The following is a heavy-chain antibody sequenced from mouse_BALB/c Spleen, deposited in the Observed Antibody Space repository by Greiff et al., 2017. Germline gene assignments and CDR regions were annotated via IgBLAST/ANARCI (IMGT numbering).Heavy chain of an antibody. CDR3: ASTYYRYDGFAY. D-gene: IGHD2-14*01. CDR2: IWAGGST. Sequence: VKLVESGPGLVAPSQSLSITCTVSGFSLTSYGVHWVRQPPGKGLEWLGVIWAGGSTNYNSALMSRLSISKDNSKSQVFLKMNSLQTDDTAMYYCASTYYRYDGFAYWGQGTLVTVSA. V-gene: IGHV2-9*02. CDR1: GFSLTSYG. J-gene: IGHJ3*01.